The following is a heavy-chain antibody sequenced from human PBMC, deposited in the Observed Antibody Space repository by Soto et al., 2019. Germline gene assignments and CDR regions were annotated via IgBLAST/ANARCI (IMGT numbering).Heavy chain of an antibody. Sequence: ASVKVSCKASGYTFTSYGISWVRQAPGQGLEWMGGIIPIFGTANYAQKFQGRVTITADESTSTAYMELSSLRSEDTAVYYCARSRVTAIRGILNYWGQGTLVTVSS. CDR3: ARSRVTAIRGILNY. J-gene: IGHJ4*02. D-gene: IGHD2-21*02. CDR1: GYTFTSYG. V-gene: IGHV1-69*13. CDR2: IIPIFGTA.